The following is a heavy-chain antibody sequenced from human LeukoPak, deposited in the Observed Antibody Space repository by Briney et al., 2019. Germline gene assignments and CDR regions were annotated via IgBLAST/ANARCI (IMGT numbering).Heavy chain of an antibody. CDR1: GFTFSSYA. D-gene: IGHD5-18*01. Sequence: GGSPRLSCAASGFTFSSYAMSWVRQAPGKGLEWVSAISGSGGSTYYADSVKGRFTISRDNSKNTLYLQMNSLRAEDTAVYYCAKGGVDTAMVTLDYWGQGTLVTVSS. CDR3: AKGGVDTAMVTLDY. J-gene: IGHJ4*02. CDR2: ISGSGGST. V-gene: IGHV3-23*01.